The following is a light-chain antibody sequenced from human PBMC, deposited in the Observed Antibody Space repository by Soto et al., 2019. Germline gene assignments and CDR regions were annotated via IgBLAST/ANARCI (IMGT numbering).Light chain of an antibody. J-gene: IGKJ3*01. V-gene: IGKV1-9*01. CDR3: QQLNTFPPFFT. CDR1: QGIRSY. CDR2: GAS. Sequence: DIQLTQAPSLLSASVGDRVTITCRASQGIRSYLAWYQQRPGKAPELLIYGASLLRPGGASRFSGSGSGTECTLTISSLQPEDFATYFCQQLNTFPPFFTFGPGTKVDIK.